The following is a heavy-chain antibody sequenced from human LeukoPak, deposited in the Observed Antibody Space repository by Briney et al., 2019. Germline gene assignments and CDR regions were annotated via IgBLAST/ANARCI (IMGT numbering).Heavy chain of an antibody. D-gene: IGHD3-9*01. CDR3: AKENYDILTGSLSKGMDV. J-gene: IGHJ6*02. Sequence: GGSLRLSCAASGFTFDDYAMHWVRQAPGKGLEWVSGISWKSDSIGYADSVKGRFTISRDNAKNSLYLQMNSLRAEDTALYYCAKENYDILTGSLSKGMDVWGQGTTVTVSS. CDR1: GFTFDDYA. V-gene: IGHV3-9*01. CDR2: ISWKSDSI.